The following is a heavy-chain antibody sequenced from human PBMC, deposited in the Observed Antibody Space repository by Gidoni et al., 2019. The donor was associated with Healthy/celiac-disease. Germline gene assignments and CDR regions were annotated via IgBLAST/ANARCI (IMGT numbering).Heavy chain of an antibody. V-gene: IGHV1-46*01. J-gene: IGHJ6*02. Sequence: QVQLVQSGAEVKKPGASVKVSCKASGYTFTSYYMHWVRQAPGQGLEWMGIINPSGGSTSYAQKFQGRVTMTRDTSTSTVYMELSSLRSEDTAVYYCARAGYSYGYPHYGMDVWGQGTTVTVSS. D-gene: IGHD5-18*01. CDR3: ARAGYSYGYPHYGMDV. CDR2: INPSGGST. CDR1: GYTFTSYY.